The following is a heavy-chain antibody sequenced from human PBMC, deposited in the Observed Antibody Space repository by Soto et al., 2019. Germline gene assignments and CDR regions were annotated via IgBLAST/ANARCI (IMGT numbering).Heavy chain of an antibody. V-gene: IGHV6-1*01. CDR2: TYYRSKWYN. CDR3: AREYRGSYLFKTDAFDI. Sequence: SQTLSLTCAISGDSVSSNSAAWNWIRQSPSRGLEWLGRTYYRSKWYNDYAASVKSRITSNQDTSKNQFSLQLNSVTPEDTAVYYCAREYRGSYLFKTDAFDIWGQGTMVTVSS. J-gene: IGHJ3*02. CDR1: GDSVSSNSAA. D-gene: IGHD1-26*01.